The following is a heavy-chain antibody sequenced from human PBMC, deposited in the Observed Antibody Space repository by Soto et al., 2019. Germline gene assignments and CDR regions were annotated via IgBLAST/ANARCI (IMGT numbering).Heavy chain of an antibody. V-gene: IGHV3-48*02. CDR1: GFPFSTYS. CDR3: ARAPQLVALAATGFDS. CDR2: ISASTLTI. Sequence: PGGSLRLSCAASGFPFSTYSMSWVRQAPGKGLEWISYISASTLTIFYADSVKGRFTISRDTAQNSLYLQMNSLRDEDTAVYYCARAPQLVALAATGFDSWGQCTLVTVSS. J-gene: IGHJ4*02. D-gene: IGHD2-2*01.